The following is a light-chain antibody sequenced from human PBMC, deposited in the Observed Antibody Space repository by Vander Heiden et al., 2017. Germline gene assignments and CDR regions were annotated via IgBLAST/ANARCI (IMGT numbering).Light chain of an antibody. CDR1: SSNIGSNT. J-gene: IGLJ1*01. CDR3: AAWDDSLYGYV. Sequence: QSVLTQPPSASGTPGQRVTISCSGSSSNIGSNTVKWYQQLPGTAPKLLIYSNNPRPSVVPDRFSGSKSGTSASLAISGLQSEDESDYYCAAWDDSLYGYVFGTGTKVTVL. V-gene: IGLV1-44*01. CDR2: SNN.